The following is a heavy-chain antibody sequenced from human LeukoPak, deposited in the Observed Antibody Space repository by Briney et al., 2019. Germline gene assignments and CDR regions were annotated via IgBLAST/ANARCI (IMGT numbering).Heavy chain of an antibody. CDR3: AKGGDTSGYYGGPDY. V-gene: IGHV3-30*18. D-gene: IGHD3-22*01. CDR1: GFTFRTYG. Sequence: GGSLRLSCAVSGFTFRTYGMHWVRQAPGKGLEWVAVISYDGSNKYYVDSVKGRFTISRDNSKNTLHLQMNSLRVGDTAMYYCAKGGDTSGYYGGPDYWGQGTLVTVSS. CDR2: ISYDGSNK. J-gene: IGHJ4*02.